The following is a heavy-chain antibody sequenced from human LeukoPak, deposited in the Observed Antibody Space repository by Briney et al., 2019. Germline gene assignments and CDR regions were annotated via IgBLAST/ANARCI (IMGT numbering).Heavy chain of an antibody. D-gene: IGHD3-10*01. J-gene: IGHJ6*02. CDR3: ARDGDRGVTYGMDV. Sequence: GGSLRLSCAASGFSISRSSMNWVRQAPGKGLEWVSYITASSGTIYYGDSVKGRFAISRDNSKNTLYLQMNSLRAEDTAVYYCARDGDRGVTYGMDVWGQGTTVTVSS. CDR2: ITASSGTI. V-gene: IGHV3-48*01. CDR1: GFSISRSS.